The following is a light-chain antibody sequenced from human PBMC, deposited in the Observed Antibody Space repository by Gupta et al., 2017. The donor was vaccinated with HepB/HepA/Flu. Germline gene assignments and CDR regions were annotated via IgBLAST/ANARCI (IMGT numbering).Light chain of an antibody. CDR3: QQYSIYWT. J-gene: IGKJ1*01. CDR1: RHIYSW. CDR2: KTS. V-gene: IGKV1-5*03. Sequence: DIQMTQSPSTLSASVGDRVTITCRASRHIYSWLAWYQQKPGKPPKLLIYKTSTLHGGVPSRFGGSGSGTEFTLTISSLQLDDSATYYCQQYSIYWTFGQGTKVEV.